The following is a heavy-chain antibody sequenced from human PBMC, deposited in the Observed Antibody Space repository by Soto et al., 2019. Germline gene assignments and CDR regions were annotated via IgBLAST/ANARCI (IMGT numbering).Heavy chain of an antibody. CDR2: VDGSGGDT. CDR1: EFTFSSYA. Sequence: PGGTLRLSCAASEFTFSSYAMGWLRQTPGTGPEWVAFVDGSGGDTSFADSVKGRFTISRDNSKNSLYLHMNSLRAEDTAIYYCAKEMVAAAYVETSTFDLWGQGTLVTVSS. CDR3: AKEMVAAAYVETSTFDL. J-gene: IGHJ4*02. D-gene: IGHD2-15*01. V-gene: IGHV3-23*01.